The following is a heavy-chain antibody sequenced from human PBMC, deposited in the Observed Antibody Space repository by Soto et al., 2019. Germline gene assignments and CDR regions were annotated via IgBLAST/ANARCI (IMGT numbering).Heavy chain of an antibody. CDR1: GFTFSSYA. Sequence: SLRLSCAASGFTFSSYAMHWVRQAPGKGLEWVAVISYGGSNKYYADSVKGRFTISRDNSKNTLYLQMNSLRAEDTALYYCARGPWADAAAGFNFDYWGQGTLVTVSS. CDR2: ISYGGSNK. CDR3: ARGPWADAAAGFNFDY. J-gene: IGHJ4*02. D-gene: IGHD6-13*01. V-gene: IGHV3-30-3*01.